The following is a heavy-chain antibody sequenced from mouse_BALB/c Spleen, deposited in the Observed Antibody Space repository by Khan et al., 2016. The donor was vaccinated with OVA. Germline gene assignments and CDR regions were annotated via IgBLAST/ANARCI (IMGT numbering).Heavy chain of an antibody. J-gene: IGHJ2*01. CDR2: IYPGTDNT. CDR1: GYIFTSYW. Sequence: QMQLEESGTELVRPGASVELSCKTSGYIFTSYWIHWVKQRSGQGLEWFARIYPGTDNTYYNEKLKDKVTLTADKSSSTVYMQLSSLKSEDSAVYFCAREEALYYFDYWGQGTTLTVSS. D-gene: IGHD3-2*02. V-gene: IGHV1-76*01. CDR3: AREEALYYFDY.